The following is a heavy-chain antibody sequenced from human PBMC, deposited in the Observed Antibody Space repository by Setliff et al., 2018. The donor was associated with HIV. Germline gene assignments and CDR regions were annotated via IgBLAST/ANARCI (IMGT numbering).Heavy chain of an antibody. CDR2: IYHSGST. J-gene: IGHJ4*02. CDR1: GGSFSGYY. V-gene: IGHV4-34*01. D-gene: IGHD6-6*01. Sequence: KTSETLSLTCAVYGGSFSGYYWSWIRQPPGKGLEWIGEIYHSGSTNYNPSLKSRVTISEDTSKNQFSLKLSSVTAADTAVYYCARGPDYSSSPPFDYWGQGTLVTVSS. CDR3: ARGPDYSSSPPFDY.